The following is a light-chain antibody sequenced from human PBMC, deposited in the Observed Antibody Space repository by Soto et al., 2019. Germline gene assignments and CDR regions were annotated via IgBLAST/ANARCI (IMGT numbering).Light chain of an antibody. V-gene: IGKV3-20*01. CDR3: QVFGSSPRYT. CDR1: ESVTSTY. Sequence: EIVLTQSPGTLSLSPGERATLSCRTSESVTSTYLAWYQQKPGQPPRLLIYAASSRATGIPDRFSGSGSGTDFTLTISRLEPEDFAVYYCQVFGSSPRYTFGRVTKLEIK. J-gene: IGKJ2*01. CDR2: AAS.